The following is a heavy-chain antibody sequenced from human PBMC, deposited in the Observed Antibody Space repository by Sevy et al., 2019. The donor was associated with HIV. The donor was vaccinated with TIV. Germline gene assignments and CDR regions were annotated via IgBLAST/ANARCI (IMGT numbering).Heavy chain of an antibody. CDR1: GFTFSTYW. CDR2: INEDGTEK. D-gene: IGHD2-2*01. Sequence: GGSLRLSCAASGFTFSTYWMSWFRQAPGKGLEWVANINEDGTEKFHVDSVKGRFTMSRDNAKNSLYVQMNSLRAEDAAVYYCARDNATVSRRGLRYYYYGTDVWGQGTTVTVSS. CDR3: ARDNATVSRRGLRYYYYGTDV. V-gene: IGHV3-7*01. J-gene: IGHJ6*02.